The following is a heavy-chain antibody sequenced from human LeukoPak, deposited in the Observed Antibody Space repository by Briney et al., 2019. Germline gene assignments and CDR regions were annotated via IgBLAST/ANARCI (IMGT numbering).Heavy chain of an antibody. D-gene: IGHD6-13*01. Sequence: GGSLRLSCAASGFTVSTNYMSWVRQAPGKGLEWVSVIYSGGSTSYADSVKGRFTISRDKSKNTLYLQMNSLRAEDTAVYYCARDRAGSSSWYEGWFDLWGQGTLVTVSS. V-gene: IGHV3-53*01. CDR3: ARDRAGSSSWYEGWFDL. CDR2: IYSGGST. J-gene: IGHJ5*02. CDR1: GFTVSTNY.